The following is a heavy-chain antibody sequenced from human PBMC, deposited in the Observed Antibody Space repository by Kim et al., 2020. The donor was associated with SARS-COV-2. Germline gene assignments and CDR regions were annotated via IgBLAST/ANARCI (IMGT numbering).Heavy chain of an antibody. CDR1: GGSISSSSYY. V-gene: IGHV4-39*01. Sequence: SETLSLTCTVSGGSISSSSYYWGWIRQPPGKGLEWIGSIYYSGSTYYNPSLKSRVTISVDTSKNQFSLKLSSVTAADTAVYYCARLKGGHYFDYWGQGTLVTLSP. J-gene: IGHJ4*02. D-gene: IGHD2-15*01. CDR3: ARLKGGHYFDY. CDR2: IYYSGST.